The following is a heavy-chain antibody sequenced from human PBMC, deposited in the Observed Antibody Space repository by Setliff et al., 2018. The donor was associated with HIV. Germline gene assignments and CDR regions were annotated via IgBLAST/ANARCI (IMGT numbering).Heavy chain of an antibody. V-gene: IGHV5-51*01. Sequence: PGESLKISCKTSGYTFTTYWIAWVRQMPGKGLEWMGIIYAGDSDTRYSPSFQGQVTISADKSISTAYLQWSSLKASDTAMYYCARQRDPDGFDIWGQGTMVTVSS. CDR1: GYTFTTYW. CDR3: ARQRDPDGFDI. CDR2: IYAGDSDT. J-gene: IGHJ3*02.